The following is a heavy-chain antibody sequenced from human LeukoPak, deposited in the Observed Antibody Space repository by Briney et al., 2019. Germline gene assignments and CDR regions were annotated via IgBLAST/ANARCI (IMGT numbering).Heavy chain of an antibody. Sequence: GSLRVSCAASGFTFSTFWMHWVRQAPGKGLVWVAHINSDGTSTGYADSVKGRFTISRDTGKNTLYLQMNSLRAEDTAVYYCVRATSVRGVNSWFDPWGQGTLVTVSS. J-gene: IGHJ5*02. CDR2: INSDGTST. CDR3: VRATSVRGVNSWFDP. D-gene: IGHD3-10*01. V-gene: IGHV3-74*01. CDR1: GFTFSTFW.